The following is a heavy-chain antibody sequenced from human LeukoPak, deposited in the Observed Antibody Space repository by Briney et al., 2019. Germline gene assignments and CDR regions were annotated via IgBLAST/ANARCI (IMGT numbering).Heavy chain of an antibody. D-gene: IGHD6-13*01. Sequence: SETLSLTCTVSGGSISSRSYYWGWVRQPPGKGLEWIATIYYSGSTHYSPSLKSRVTISVDTSKNQFSLKLSSMTAADTAVYYCARQSIAAAGTYYFDYWGQGNLVTVSS. CDR3: ARQSIAAAGTYYFDY. CDR1: GGSISSRSYY. CDR2: IYYSGST. V-gene: IGHV4-39*01. J-gene: IGHJ4*02.